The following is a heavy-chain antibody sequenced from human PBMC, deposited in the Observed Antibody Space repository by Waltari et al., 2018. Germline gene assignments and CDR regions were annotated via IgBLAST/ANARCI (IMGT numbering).Heavy chain of an antibody. J-gene: IGHJ6*02. Sequence: QVQLVESGGGVVQPGRSLRLSCAASGFTFRSYGMHWVRQAPGKGLEWVAVIWYDGSNKYYADSVKGRFTISRDNSKNTLYLQMNSLRAEDTAVYYCARGGWAGNGMDVWGQGTTVTVSS. CDR2: IWYDGSNK. D-gene: IGHD3-10*01. V-gene: IGHV3-33*01. CDR3: ARGGWAGNGMDV. CDR1: GFTFRSYG.